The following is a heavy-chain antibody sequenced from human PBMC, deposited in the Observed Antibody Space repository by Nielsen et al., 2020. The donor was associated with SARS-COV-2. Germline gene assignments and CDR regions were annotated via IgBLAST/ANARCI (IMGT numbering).Heavy chain of an antibody. CDR1: GFTISSSF. J-gene: IGHJ6*02. CDR2: IYTDGST. CDR3: ARDNWGRMDV. V-gene: IGHV3-66*01. D-gene: IGHD7-27*01. Sequence: GESLKISCGASGFTISSSFMSWVRQAAGKGLDWVSVIYTDGSTSHADSVKGRFTISRDNSKNTLYLQMNSLRAEDTAVYYCARDNWGRMDVWGQGTTVTVFS.